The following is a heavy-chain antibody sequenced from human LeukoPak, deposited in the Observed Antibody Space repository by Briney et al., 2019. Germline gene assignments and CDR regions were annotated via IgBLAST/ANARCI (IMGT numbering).Heavy chain of an antibody. V-gene: IGHV4-4*09. Sequence: SETLSLICTVSGGSISSYYWSWIRQPPGKGLEWIGYIYTSGSTNYNPSLKSRVTISVDTSKNQFSLKLSSVTAADTAVYYCARGITVVRGVIITNYYMDVWGKGTTVTVSS. CDR3: ARGITVVRGVIITNYYMDV. D-gene: IGHD3-10*01. CDR1: GGSISSYY. CDR2: IYTSGST. J-gene: IGHJ6*03.